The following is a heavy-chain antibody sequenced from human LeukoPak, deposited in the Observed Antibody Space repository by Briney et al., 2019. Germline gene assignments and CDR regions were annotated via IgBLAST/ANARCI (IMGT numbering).Heavy chain of an antibody. CDR1: GGSFSGYY. CDR2: INHSGST. Sequence: SETLSLTCAVYGGSFSGYYWSRIRQPPGKGLEWIGEINHSGSTNYNPSLKSRVTISVDTSKNQFSLKLSSVTAADTAVYYCARGAMVRGLGRNWFDPWGQGTLVTVSS. J-gene: IGHJ5*02. CDR3: ARGAMVRGLGRNWFDP. V-gene: IGHV4-34*01. D-gene: IGHD3-10*01.